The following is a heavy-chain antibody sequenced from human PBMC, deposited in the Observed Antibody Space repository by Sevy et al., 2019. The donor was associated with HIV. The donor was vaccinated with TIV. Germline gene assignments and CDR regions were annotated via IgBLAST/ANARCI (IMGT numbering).Heavy chain of an antibody. Sequence: GGSLRLSCAASGFTFSEYGMHWVRQAPGKGLEWVAVISHDGRNNKYNTDSVKGRFTISGDNSKNTLYLQMNSLRAEDTAIYYCARDRGEILSSAFNYWGQGTLVTVSS. V-gene: IGHV3-30*04. J-gene: IGHJ4*02. CDR3: ARDRGEILSSAFNY. D-gene: IGHD3-10*01. CDR1: GFTFSEYG. CDR2: ISHDGRNNK.